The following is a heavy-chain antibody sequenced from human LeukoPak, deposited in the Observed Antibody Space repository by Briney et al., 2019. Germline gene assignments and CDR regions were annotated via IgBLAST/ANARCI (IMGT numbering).Heavy chain of an antibody. CDR3: ANGYYYGSGSYYKEAFDI. CDR1: GFTFSSHW. CDR2: ISYDGSNK. V-gene: IGHV3-30*18. D-gene: IGHD3-10*01. J-gene: IGHJ3*02. Sequence: GGSLRLSCAASGFTFSSHWMSWVRQAPGKGLEWVVVISYDGSNKYYADSVKGRFTISRDNSKNTLYLQMNSLRAEDTAVYYCANGYYYGSGSYYKEAFDIWGQGTMVTVSS.